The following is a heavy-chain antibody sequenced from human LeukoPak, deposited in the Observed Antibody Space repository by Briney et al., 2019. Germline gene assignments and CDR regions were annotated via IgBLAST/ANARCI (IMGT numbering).Heavy chain of an antibody. Sequence: KPSETLSLTCTVSGGSISSYYWSWIRQPPGKGLEWIGYIYYSGSTNYNPPLKSRVTISVDTSNNQFSLKLSSVTAADTAVYYCARASPRMDVWGKGTTVTVSS. CDR2: IYYSGST. CDR1: GGSISSYY. J-gene: IGHJ6*04. V-gene: IGHV4-59*01. CDR3: ARASPRMDV.